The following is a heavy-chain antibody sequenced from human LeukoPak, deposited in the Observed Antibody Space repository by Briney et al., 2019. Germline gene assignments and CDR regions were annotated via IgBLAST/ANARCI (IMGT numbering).Heavy chain of an antibody. CDR3: LKDRLGTGDY. J-gene: IGHJ4*02. V-gene: IGHV3-64D*06. D-gene: IGHD7-27*01. Sequence: GGSLRLSCSASGFTFSSYAMHWVPQAPGKGLEYVSSITSNGDTTYYTDSVKGRFTISRDNSKNTLYLQMSSLRAEDTAVYYCLKDRLGTGDYWGQGTLVSVSS. CDR1: GFTFSSYA. CDR2: ITSNGDTT.